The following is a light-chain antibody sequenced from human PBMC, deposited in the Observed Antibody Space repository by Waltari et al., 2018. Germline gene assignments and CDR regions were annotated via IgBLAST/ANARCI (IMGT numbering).Light chain of an antibody. Sequence: DIKMTQSTSTLSASVGDRVTITCRASQSISSWLAWYQQKPGKAPKLLIYKTSSLESGVPSRFSGSGSGTEFTLTISSLQPDDFATYYCQQYNSYLLTFGGGTKVEIK. CDR3: QQYNSYLLT. CDR1: QSISSW. J-gene: IGKJ4*01. V-gene: IGKV1-5*03. CDR2: KTS.